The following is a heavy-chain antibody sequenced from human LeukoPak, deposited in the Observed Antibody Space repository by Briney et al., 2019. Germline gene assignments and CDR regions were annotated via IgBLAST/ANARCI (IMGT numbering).Heavy chain of an antibody. CDR2: MSPNSGDT. CDR3: AREGSWRYFDWLPSAPPTDNWFDP. J-gene: IGHJ5*02. Sequence: ASVNVSCKASGYTFTSYDFNWVRQATGQRPEWMGWMSPNSGDTGYAQKFQDRVTMTRNTSISTAYMELSSLRSDDTAVYYCAREGSWRYFDWLPSAPPTDNWFDPWGQGTLVTVSS. CDR1: GYTFTSYD. D-gene: IGHD3-9*01. V-gene: IGHV1-8*01.